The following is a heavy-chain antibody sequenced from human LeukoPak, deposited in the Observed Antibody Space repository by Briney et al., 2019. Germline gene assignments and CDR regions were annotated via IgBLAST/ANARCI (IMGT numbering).Heavy chain of an antibody. D-gene: IGHD1-26*01. CDR2: VHLSGAS. CDR3: ARESGSFSPFGF. CDR1: GGSIPSTNW. V-gene: IGHV4-4*02. Sequence: SCTLSLTCAVSGGSIPSTNWVRWARLPADTGREWIGEVHLSGASNYNPSLKSRVNMSIDKSRNQLSLEPTSVTAADTAMHYCARESGSFSPFGFWGQGTLVTVSS. J-gene: IGHJ1*01.